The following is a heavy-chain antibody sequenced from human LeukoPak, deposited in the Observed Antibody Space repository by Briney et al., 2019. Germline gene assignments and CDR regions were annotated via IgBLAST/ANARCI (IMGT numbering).Heavy chain of an antibody. CDR1: GYTFTSYG. CDR2: INPNSGGT. Sequence: ASVKVSCKASGYTFTSYGISWVRQAPGQGLEWMGRINPNSGGTNYAQKFQGRVTMTRDTSISTAYMELSRLRSDDTAVYYCARRTGSGWFYYWGQGTLVTVSS. CDR3: ARRTGSGWFYY. J-gene: IGHJ4*02. D-gene: IGHD6-19*01. V-gene: IGHV1-2*06.